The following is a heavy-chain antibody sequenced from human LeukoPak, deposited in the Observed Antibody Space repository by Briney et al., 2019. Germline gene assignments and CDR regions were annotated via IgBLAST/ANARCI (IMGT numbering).Heavy chain of an antibody. Sequence: PGGSLRLSCAASGFPFSSYTMNWVRQAPGKGLEWVSSISRSSTYIYYGDSVKGRFTTSRDDATNSLYLQMNSLIAEDTAVYYCARDTYYYYYMDVWGKGTTVTVSS. CDR1: GFPFSSYT. CDR3: ARDTYYYYYMDV. CDR2: ISRSSTYI. V-gene: IGHV3-21*01. J-gene: IGHJ6*03.